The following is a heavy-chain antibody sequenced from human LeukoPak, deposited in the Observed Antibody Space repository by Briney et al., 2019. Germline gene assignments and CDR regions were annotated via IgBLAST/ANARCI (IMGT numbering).Heavy chain of an antibody. J-gene: IGHJ4*02. CDR1: GFTFSNYG. CDR3: AKTREYSSSSPPDY. Sequence: GGSLRLSCAASGFTFSNYGMHWVRQAPGKGLEWVTFIRYDGDNKYYAHSLKGRFTIPRDNSKNTLYLQMNSLRAEDTAVYYCAKTREYSSSSPPDYWGQGTLVTVSS. D-gene: IGHD6-6*01. CDR2: IRYDGDNK. V-gene: IGHV3-30*02.